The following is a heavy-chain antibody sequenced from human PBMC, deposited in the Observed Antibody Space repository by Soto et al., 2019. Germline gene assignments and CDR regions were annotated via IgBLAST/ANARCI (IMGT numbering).Heavy chain of an antibody. J-gene: IGHJ6*02. CDR1: GFTFSSYA. D-gene: IGHD2-15*01. CDR3: AKDPRYCSGGSCYYYYYYGMDV. Sequence: GGSLRLSCAASGFTFSSYAMSWVRQAPGKGLEWVSAISGSGGSTYYADSVKGRFTISRDNSKNTLYLQMNSLRAEDTAVYYCAKDPRYCSGGSCYYYYYYGMDVWGQGTTVTVSS. V-gene: IGHV3-23*01. CDR2: ISGSGGST.